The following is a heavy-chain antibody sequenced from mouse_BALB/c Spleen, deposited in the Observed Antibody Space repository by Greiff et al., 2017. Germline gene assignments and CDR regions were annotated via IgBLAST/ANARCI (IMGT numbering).Heavy chain of an antibody. D-gene: IGHD2-4*01. J-gene: IGHJ2*01. Sequence: EVQLVESGGGLVKPGGSLKLSCAASGFAFSSYDMSWVRQTPEQRLEWVAYISSGGGSTYYPDTVKGRFTISRDNAKNTLYLQMSSLKSEDTAMYYCARHYDYDGYFDYWGQGTTLTVSS. CDR1: GFAFSSYD. CDR3: ARHYDYDGYFDY. CDR2: ISSGGGST. V-gene: IGHV5-12-1*01.